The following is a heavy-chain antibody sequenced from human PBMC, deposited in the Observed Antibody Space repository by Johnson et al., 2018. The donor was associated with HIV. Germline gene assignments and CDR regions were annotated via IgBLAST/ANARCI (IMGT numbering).Heavy chain of an antibody. J-gene: IGHJ3*02. V-gene: IGHV3-13*01. CDR3: ARDKVDDAFDI. D-gene: IGHD1-26*01. CDR1: GFMLNSHG. CDR2: IGTAGDT. Sequence: EVQLVESGGGLVQPGRSLRLSCAASGFMLNSHGMHWVRQVSKKGLEWVSAIGTAGDTYYPGSVKGRFTISRENAKNTLYLQMNSLRAEDTAVYYCARDKVDDAFDIWGQGTMVTVSS.